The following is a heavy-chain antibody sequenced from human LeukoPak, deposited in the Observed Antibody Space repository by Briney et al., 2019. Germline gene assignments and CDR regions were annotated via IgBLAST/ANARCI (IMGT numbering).Heavy chain of an antibody. D-gene: IGHD2-2*01. CDR1: GGSISSSGYY. CDR2: VYYSGTT. Sequence: PSETLSLNCSVYGGSISSSGYYWGWIRQPPGKGLEWIGSVYYSGTTYYNPSLKSRVTISVDTSKNQFSLRLSSVTAADTAVYYCAREYSSSRYDYWGQGTLVSVSS. CDR3: AREYSSSRYDY. J-gene: IGHJ4*02. V-gene: IGHV4-39*07.